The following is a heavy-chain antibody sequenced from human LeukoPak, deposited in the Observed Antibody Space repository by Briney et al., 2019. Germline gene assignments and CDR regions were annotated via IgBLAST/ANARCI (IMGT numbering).Heavy chain of an antibody. CDR3: ARAYCSGYTCFTDY. CDR2: INPGSGGT. J-gene: IGHJ4*02. CDR1: AYTFTGYY. V-gene: IGHV1-2*06. Sequence: GASVKVSCKASAYTFTGYYMHWVRQAPGQGLEWMGRINPGSGGTNYAQSFQGRVTMTRDMSISTAYMELSRLRSDDTAVYYCARAYCSGYTCFTDYWGQGTLVTVSS. D-gene: IGHD2-15*01.